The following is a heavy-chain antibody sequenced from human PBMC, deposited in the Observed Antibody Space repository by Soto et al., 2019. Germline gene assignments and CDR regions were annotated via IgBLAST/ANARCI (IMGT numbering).Heavy chain of an antibody. J-gene: IGHJ4*02. D-gene: IGHD3-10*01. CDR1: RGSISSSNW. V-gene: IGHV4-4*02. Sequence: PSETLSLTFAVSRGSISSSNWWSWVRQPPGKGLEWIGEIYHSGSTNYNPSLKSRVTISVDKSKNQFSLQLRSVTAAHTAVYSCARARGFSGSGSYDYWGQGTLVAV. CDR3: ARARGFSGSGSYDY. CDR2: IYHSGST.